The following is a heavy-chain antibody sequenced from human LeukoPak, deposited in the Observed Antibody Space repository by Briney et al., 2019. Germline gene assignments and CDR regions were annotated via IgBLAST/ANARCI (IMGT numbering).Heavy chain of an antibody. J-gene: IGHJ6*02. CDR1: GFTFSSYE. CDR2: ISSSGSTI. V-gene: IGHV3-48*03. CDR3: SLVGATSYYYYGMDV. Sequence: GGSLRLSCAASGFTFSSYEMNWVRPAPGKGLEWVSYISSSGSTIYYADSVKGRFTISRDNAKNSLYLQMNSLRAEDTAVYYCSLVGATSYYYYGMDVWGQGTTVTVSS. D-gene: IGHD1-26*01.